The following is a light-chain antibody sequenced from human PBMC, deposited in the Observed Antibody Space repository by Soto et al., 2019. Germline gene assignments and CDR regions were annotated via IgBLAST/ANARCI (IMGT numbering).Light chain of an antibody. J-gene: IGKJ1*01. CDR1: QSVLHTSNNKNY. CDR2: WAS. CDR3: LQYYSHTRN. V-gene: IGKV4-1*01. Sequence: EILVAQSPYSLAVCLGERASVNFRSSQSVLHTSNNKNYLGWYQQKPGQPPKLLIYWASNREFGVPDRFSGTGSGTDSTLTIRRMQAEDVAVYYCLQYYSHTRNFGPGTK.